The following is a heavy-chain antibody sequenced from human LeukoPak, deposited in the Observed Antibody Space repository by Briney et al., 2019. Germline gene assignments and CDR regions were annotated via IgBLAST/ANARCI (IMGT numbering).Heavy chain of an antibody. D-gene: IGHD7-27*01. V-gene: IGHV3-23*01. CDR3: AKEAGHWDFDY. Sequence: GGSLRLSCAASGFTFSSYAMSWLRQAPGKGLEWVSTASANGVGTYYTDSVKGRFTISRDNAKNTLYLQMNSLRAEDTAVYHCAKEAGHWDFDYWGQGTLVTVSS. CDR1: GFTFSSYA. CDR2: ASANGVGT. J-gene: IGHJ4*02.